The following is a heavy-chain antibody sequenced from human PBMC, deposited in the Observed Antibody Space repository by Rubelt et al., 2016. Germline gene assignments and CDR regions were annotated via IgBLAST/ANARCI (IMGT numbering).Heavy chain of an antibody. CDR3: WRLSASWYGPFDY. CDR1: GFTFRGSW. D-gene: IGHD6-13*01. V-gene: IGHV3-7*04. Sequence: VESGGALVQPGESLRLSCAASGFTFRGSWMTWVRQGPGKGLEWVANIKQDGSEKRYVASVKGRFTISRDNAENPLYLRMNGLRVGDTAGYYWWRLSASWYGPFDYWGRGTLVTVSS. CDR2: IKQDGSEK. J-gene: IGHJ4*02.